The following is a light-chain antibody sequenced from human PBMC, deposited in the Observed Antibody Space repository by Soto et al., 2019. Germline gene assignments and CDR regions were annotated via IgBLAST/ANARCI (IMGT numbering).Light chain of an antibody. J-gene: IGLJ3*02. CDR1: SGPVLTSSY. CDR3: LLYLGGGIWV. Sequence: QAVVTQEPSVSVSPGGTVTLTCGLSSGPVLTSSYPNWYQQTPGQAPRTLIFNTNTRSSGVPDRFSGSILGDKAALTITGAQADDDSYYYCLLYLGGGIWVFGGGTKLTVL. V-gene: IGLV8-61*01. CDR2: NTN.